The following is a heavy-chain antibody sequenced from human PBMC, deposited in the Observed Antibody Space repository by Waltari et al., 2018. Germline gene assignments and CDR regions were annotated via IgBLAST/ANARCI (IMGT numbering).Heavy chain of an antibody. V-gene: IGHV3-7*01. CDR2: IKQDGSEK. Sequence: EVQLVESGGGLVQPGGSLRLSCAASGFTFSSYCLSWFRQAPGKGLEWVANIKQDGSEKYYVDSVKGRFTISRDNAKNSLYLQMNSLRAEDTAVYYCARSLIRATGAFDIWGQGTMVTVSS. CDR1: GFTFSSYC. D-gene: IGHD1-26*01. J-gene: IGHJ3*02. CDR3: ARSLIRATGAFDI.